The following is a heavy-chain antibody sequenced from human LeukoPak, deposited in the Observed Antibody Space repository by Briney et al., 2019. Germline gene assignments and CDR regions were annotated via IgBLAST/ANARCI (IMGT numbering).Heavy chain of an antibody. CDR2: ISSSASTI. CDR3: AKGWWFHDW. V-gene: IGHV3-48*03. J-gene: IGHJ4*02. Sequence: GGSLRLSCAASGFTFSSYEMNWVRQAPGKGLEWVSYISSSASTIYYADSVKGRFTISRDNAKNSLYLQMNSLRAEDTAVYYCAKGWWFHDWWGQGTLVTVSS. D-gene: IGHD2-15*01. CDR1: GFTFSSYE.